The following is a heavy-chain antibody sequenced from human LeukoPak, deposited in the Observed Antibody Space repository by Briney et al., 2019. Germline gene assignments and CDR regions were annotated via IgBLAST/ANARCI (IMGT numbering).Heavy chain of an antibody. J-gene: IGHJ6*03. V-gene: IGHV1-18*01. Sequence: ASVKVSCKASGYTFTSYGISWVRQAPGQGLEWMGWISAYNGNTNYAQKLQGRVTMTTDTSTSTAYMELRSLRSDDTAVYYCARAPFTYYYGSGSLPKSYYYYYMDVWGKGTTVTVSS. CDR2: ISAYNGNT. CDR1: GYTFTSYG. CDR3: ARAPFTYYYGSGSLPKSYYYYYMDV. D-gene: IGHD3-10*01.